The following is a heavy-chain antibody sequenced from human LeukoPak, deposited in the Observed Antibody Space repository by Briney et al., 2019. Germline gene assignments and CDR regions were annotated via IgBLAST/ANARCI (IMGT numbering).Heavy chain of an antibody. CDR1: GFTFSTFA. CDR3: AKGSDLRWLRSAFDT. J-gene: IGHJ3*02. Sequence: GGSLRLSCAASGFTFSTFAMSWVRQAPGKGLEWVSGINANNDNPYYPDSVKGRFTISRDNSKNTLHLQMNGLRAEDTAVYYCAKGSDLRWLRSAFDTWGPGTMVTVSS. V-gene: IGHV3-23*01. CDR2: INANNDNP. D-gene: IGHD3-22*01.